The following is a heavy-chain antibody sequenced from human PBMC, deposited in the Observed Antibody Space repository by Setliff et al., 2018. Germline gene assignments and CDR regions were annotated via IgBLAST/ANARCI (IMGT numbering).Heavy chain of an antibody. J-gene: IGHJ3*02. D-gene: IGHD6-13*01. Sequence: GGSLRLSCAASGFTFSTYNMNWVRQAPGKGLEWVSSIRSSTTYIYYADSVKGRFTFSRDNAKNSLYLQMNSLRAEDTATYYCVRERGAYSSNWYTLDAFDIWGQGTMVTVSS. V-gene: IGHV3-21*04. CDR1: GFTFSTYN. CDR2: IRSSTTYI. CDR3: VRERGAYSSNWYTLDAFDI.